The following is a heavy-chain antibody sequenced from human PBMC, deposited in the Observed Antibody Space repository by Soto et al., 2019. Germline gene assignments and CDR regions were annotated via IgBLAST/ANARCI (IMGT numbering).Heavy chain of an antibody. D-gene: IGHD2-15*01. V-gene: IGHV3-33*01. CDR3: ARDIGDLTRRWTDAFDI. J-gene: IGHJ3*02. CDR1: GFTFSSYG. Sequence: GVLRLSCAASGFTFSSYGMHWVRQAPGKGLEWVAVIWYDGTNKYYVDSVKGRFTISKDNSKNTLYLQMNSLRAEDTAIYYCARDIGDLTRRWTDAFDIWGQGTMVTVSS. CDR2: IWYDGTNK.